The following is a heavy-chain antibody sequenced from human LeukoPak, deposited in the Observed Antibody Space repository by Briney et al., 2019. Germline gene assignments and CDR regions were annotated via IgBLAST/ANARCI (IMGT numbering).Heavy chain of an antibody. D-gene: IGHD3-3*01. CDR1: GDSISNTRYH. J-gene: IGHJ5*02. CDR3: ASARKYYDFWSGYGSWFDP. CDR2: MNHSGST. V-gene: IGHV4-39*07. Sequence: SETLSLTCTVSGDSISNTRYHWGWIRQPPGKGLEWIGEMNHSGSTNYNPSLKSRVTISVDTSKNQFSLKLSSVTAADTAVYYCASARKYYDFWSGYGSWFDPWGQGTLVTVSS.